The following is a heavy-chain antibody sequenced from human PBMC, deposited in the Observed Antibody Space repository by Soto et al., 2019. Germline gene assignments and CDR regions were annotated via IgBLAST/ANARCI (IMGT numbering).Heavy chain of an antibody. J-gene: IGHJ5*02. V-gene: IGHV4-34*01. CDR1: GGSFSGYY. Sequence: QVQLQQWGAGLLKPSETLSLTCAVYGGSFSGYYWSWIRQPPGKGLERIGEINHSGSTNYNPSLKSRVTISVDTSKNQFSLKLSSVTAADTAVYYCASGPIAARPTWFDPWGQGTLVTVSS. CDR3: ASGPIAARPTWFDP. D-gene: IGHD6-6*01. CDR2: INHSGST.